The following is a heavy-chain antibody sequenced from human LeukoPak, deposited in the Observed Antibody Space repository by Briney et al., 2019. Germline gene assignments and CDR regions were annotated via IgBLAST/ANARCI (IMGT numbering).Heavy chain of an antibody. V-gene: IGHV4-39*01. CDR2: IHSSGST. D-gene: IGHD3-22*01. CDR3: ARSESGYYFFDY. CDR1: GGSISSSSYY. J-gene: IGHJ4*02. Sequence: SETLPLTCTVSGGSISSSSYYWGWIRQPPGKGLEWIGTIHSSGSTYYNPSLKSRVTISIDTSKNQFSLKQNSVTAADTAIYYCARSESGYYFFDYWGQGTLGTVSS.